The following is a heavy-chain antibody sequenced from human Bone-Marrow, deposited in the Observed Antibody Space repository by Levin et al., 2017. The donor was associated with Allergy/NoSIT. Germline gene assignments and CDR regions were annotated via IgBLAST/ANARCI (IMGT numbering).Heavy chain of an antibody. Sequence: GESLKISCAASGFIFSTNLMHWVRQAPGKGLEWVALISNDGGYIATADSVKGRFTISRDNSKNTRYLQMSSLTVEDTAVYYCAQDGVGAPDNFDAWGQGTLVTVSS. CDR3: AQDGVGAPDNFDA. CDR1: GFIFSTNL. CDR2: ISNDGGYI. V-gene: IGHV3-30*18. D-gene: IGHD6-6*01. J-gene: IGHJ4*02.